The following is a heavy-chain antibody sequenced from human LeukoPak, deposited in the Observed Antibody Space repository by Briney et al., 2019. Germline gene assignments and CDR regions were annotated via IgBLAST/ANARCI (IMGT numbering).Heavy chain of an antibody. CDR2: INHSGNT. Sequence: MSSETLSLTCAVSGGTFSDYYWTWIRQPPGKGLEWIGEINHSGNTNYDPSLKGRVTISVDTSKNQLSLNLNSVTAADTAVYFCARGFRSHLYYWGQGTLVTVPS. D-gene: IGHD3-16*02. J-gene: IGHJ4*02. CDR3: ARGFRSHLYY. CDR1: GGTFSDYY. V-gene: IGHV4-34*01.